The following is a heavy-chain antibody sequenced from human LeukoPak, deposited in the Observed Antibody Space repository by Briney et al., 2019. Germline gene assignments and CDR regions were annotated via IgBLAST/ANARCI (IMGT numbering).Heavy chain of an antibody. D-gene: IGHD3-22*01. J-gene: IGHJ5*02. V-gene: IGHV3-23*01. Sequence: PGGPLRLSCAASGFTFSSYAMSWVRQAPGKGLEWVSAISGSGSGGSTYYADSVKGRFTISRDNSKNTLYLQMNSLRAEDTAVYYCAGVNYYDSSGPPNWFDPWGQGTLVTVSS. CDR1: GFTFSSYA. CDR2: ISGSGSGGST. CDR3: AGVNYYDSSGPPNWFDP.